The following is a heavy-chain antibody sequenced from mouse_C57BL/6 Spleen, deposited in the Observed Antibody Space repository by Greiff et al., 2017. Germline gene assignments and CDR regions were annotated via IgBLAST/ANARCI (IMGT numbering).Heavy chain of an antibody. Sequence: EVKLVASGGGLVKPGGSLKLSCAASGFTFSDYGMHWVRQAPEKGLEWVAYISSGSSTIYYADTVKGRFTISRDNAKNTLFLQMTSLRSEDTAMYYCARGGYYYGSSWYFDVWGTGTTVTVSS. CDR1: GFTFSDYG. J-gene: IGHJ1*03. CDR3: ARGGYYYGSSWYFDV. V-gene: IGHV5-17*01. CDR2: ISSGSSTI. D-gene: IGHD1-1*01.